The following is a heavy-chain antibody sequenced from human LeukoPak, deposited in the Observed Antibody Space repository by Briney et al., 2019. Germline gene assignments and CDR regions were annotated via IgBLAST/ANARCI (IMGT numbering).Heavy chain of an antibody. D-gene: IGHD7-27*01. CDR2: IYYSGST. CDR1: GGPISGSSYY. J-gene: IGHJ4*02. CDR3: ARMAFSHHWVEYYFDY. Sequence: KPSETLSLTCTVSGGPISGSSYYWGWIRQPPGKGLEWIGSIYYSGSTNYNPSLKSRVTISVDTSKNQFSLKLSSVTAADTAVYYCARMAFSHHWVEYYFDYWGQGTLVTVSS. V-gene: IGHV4-39*07.